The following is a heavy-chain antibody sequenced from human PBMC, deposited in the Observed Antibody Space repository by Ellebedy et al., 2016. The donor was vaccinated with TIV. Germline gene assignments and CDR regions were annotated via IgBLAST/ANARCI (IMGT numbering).Heavy chain of an antibody. CDR2: ISYDGSNK. CDR1: GFTFSSYA. J-gene: IGHJ4*02. V-gene: IGHV3-30-3*01. Sequence: GESLKISXAASGFTFSSYAMHWVRQAPGKGLEWVAVISYDGSNKYYADSVKGRFTISRDNSKNTLYLQMNSLRAEDTAVYYCARGSLSSGWPLNDYWGQGTLVTVSS. CDR3: ARGSLSSGWPLNDY. D-gene: IGHD6-19*01.